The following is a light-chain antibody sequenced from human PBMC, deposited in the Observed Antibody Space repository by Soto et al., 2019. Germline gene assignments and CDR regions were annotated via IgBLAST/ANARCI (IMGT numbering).Light chain of an antibody. CDR3: HQSYSTPRT. CDR1: QDISNN. J-gene: IGKJ1*01. CDR2: DAS. Sequence: DIQLSQSPASLATSLGERVTITCQAIQDISNNLTWYQHKPGKAPKILIYDASTLETGVPSRFSGSGSGTDFTLTISSLQPEDSATYYCHQSYSTPRTFGQGTKVDIK. V-gene: IGKV1-39*01.